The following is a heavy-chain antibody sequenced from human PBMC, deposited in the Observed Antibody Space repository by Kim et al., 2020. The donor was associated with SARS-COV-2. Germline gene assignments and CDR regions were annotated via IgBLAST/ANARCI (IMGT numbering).Heavy chain of an antibody. CDR1: GGSISSRSYY. Sequence: SETLSLTCTVSGGSISSRSYYWGWIRQPPGKGLEWIGSIYYTGSTYYNPSLKSRVTISVDTSKNQFSLKLSSVTAADTAVYYCASAFTYYYDSGGYYYGGGNYFDYWGQGTLFTVSS. D-gene: IGHD3-22*01. J-gene: IGHJ4*02. V-gene: IGHV4-39*01. CDR3: ASAFTYYYDSGGYYYGGGNYFDY. CDR2: IYYTGST.